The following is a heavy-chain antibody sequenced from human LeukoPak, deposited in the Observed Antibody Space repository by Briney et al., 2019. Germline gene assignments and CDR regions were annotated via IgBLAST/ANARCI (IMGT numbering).Heavy chain of an antibody. CDR3: ARDQLLWFGELSYDAFDI. CDR2: ISSSGSSI. V-gene: IGHV3-11*01. Sequence: PEGSLRLSCAASGFTFSDYYMTWIRQAPGKGLEWVSYISSSGSSIYYADSVKGRFTISRDNAKNSLYVQMNSLRAEDTAVYYCARDQLLWFGELSYDAFDIWGQGTMVTVSS. D-gene: IGHD3-10*01. CDR1: GFTFSDYY. J-gene: IGHJ3*02.